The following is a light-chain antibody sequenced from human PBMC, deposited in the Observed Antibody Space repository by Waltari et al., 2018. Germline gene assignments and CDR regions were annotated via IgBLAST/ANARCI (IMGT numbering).Light chain of an antibody. J-gene: IGLJ3*02. CDR2: EVT. V-gene: IGLV2-23*02. CDR3: FSYAGSRNWV. CDR1: NSVVGSYNL. Sequence: QSALTQAASVSGSPGQSITMSCTGTNSVVGSYNLVPWYQQNPGEAPKLMIFEVTKRPSGVSNRFSGSKSGNTASLTISGLQAEDEAHYYCFSYAGSRNWVFGGGTKLTVL.